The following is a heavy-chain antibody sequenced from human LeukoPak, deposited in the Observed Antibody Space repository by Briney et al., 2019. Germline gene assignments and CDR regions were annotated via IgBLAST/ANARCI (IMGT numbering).Heavy chain of an antibody. D-gene: IGHD1-26*01. J-gene: IGHJ3*02. V-gene: IGHV4-4*07. CDR3: VRDGANWEEPNDAFDT. CDR1: GASITSCY. CDR2: LYTTGTT. Sequence: PSETLSLTCAVSGASITSCYWSWVRQSAGKRLEWIGRLYTTGTTNYNPSLKSRVTMSGDSSKNQLSLTLTSVTTADTAVYYCVRDGANWEEPNDAFDTWGQGTLLTVSS.